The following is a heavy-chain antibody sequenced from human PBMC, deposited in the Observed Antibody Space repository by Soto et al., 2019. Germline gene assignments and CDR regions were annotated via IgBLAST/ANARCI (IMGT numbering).Heavy chain of an antibody. D-gene: IGHD1-20*01. Sequence: QVQLVESGGGVVQPGRSLRLSCAASGFTFSSYGMHWVRQAPGKGLEWVAVIWYGGSNKYYADSVKGRFTIASDNSKNTLYLQMSTLSGEDTAVYYCARELEGLTGVYFVSWGQGTLVTVSS. CDR3: ARELEGLTGVYFVS. V-gene: IGHV3-33*01. J-gene: IGHJ4*02. CDR2: IWYGGSNK. CDR1: GFTFSSYG.